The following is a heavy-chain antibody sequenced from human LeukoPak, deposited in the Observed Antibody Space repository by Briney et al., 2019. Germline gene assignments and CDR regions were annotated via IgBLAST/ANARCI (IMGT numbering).Heavy chain of an antibody. J-gene: IGHJ4*02. D-gene: IGHD1-20*01. CDR1: GGSFSGYY. CDR2: INHSGST. V-gene: IGHV4-34*01. Sequence: SETLSLTXAVYGGSFSGYYWSWIRQPPGKGLEWSGEINHSGSTNYNPSLKSRVTISVDTSKNQFSLKLSSVTAADTAVYYCARGRYNWNVIYYFDYWGQGTLVTVSS. CDR3: ARGRYNWNVIYYFDY.